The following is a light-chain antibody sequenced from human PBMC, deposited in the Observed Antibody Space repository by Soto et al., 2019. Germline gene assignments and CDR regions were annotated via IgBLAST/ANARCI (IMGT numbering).Light chain of an antibody. CDR2: AAS. V-gene: IGKV1-17*01. CDR1: QGIGID. Sequence: IQMTQPPSSLSASVGDRVSITCRASQGIGIDLGWYQQKPGEAPNLLIYAASTLQSGVSSRFSGSGSGTDFTLTISSLQPDDFATYYCQQYNSYSPLTFGGGTKVDIK. CDR3: QQYNSYSPLT. J-gene: IGKJ4*01.